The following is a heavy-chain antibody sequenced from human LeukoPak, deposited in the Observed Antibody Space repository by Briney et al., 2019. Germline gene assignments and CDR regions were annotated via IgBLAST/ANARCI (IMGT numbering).Heavy chain of an antibody. CDR1: GGSISSTNYY. CDR3: ARSVFLMIDAYDS. CDR2: IFYSGST. Sequence: SETLSLTCTVSGGSISSTNYYWGWIRQPPGKGLEWIGSIFYSGSTYYNPSLKSRVTISVDTSKNQLSLKLNSVTAAETAVYYCARSVFLMIDAYDSWGQGTLVAVSS. D-gene: IGHD2-2*01. V-gene: IGHV4-39*01. J-gene: IGHJ4*02.